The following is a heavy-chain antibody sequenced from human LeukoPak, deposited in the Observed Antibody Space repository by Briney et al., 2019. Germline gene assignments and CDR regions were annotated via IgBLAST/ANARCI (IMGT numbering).Heavy chain of an antibody. Sequence: GGSLRLSCTASGFTFGDYAMSWVRQAPGKGLEWVGFIRSKAYGGTTDYAASVKGRFTISRDDSKSIAYLQMNSLKTEDTAVYYCTREKTYSSSWYYYYYYGMDVWGQGTTVTVSS. V-gene: IGHV3-49*04. D-gene: IGHD6-13*01. CDR2: IRSKAYGGTT. J-gene: IGHJ6*02. CDR3: TREKTYSSSWYYYYYYGMDV. CDR1: GFTFGDYA.